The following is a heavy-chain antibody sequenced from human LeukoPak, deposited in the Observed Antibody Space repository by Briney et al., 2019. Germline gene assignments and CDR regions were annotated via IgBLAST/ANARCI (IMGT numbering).Heavy chain of an antibody. V-gene: IGHV3-30-3*01. CDR3: AKDMVRGVTVDY. CDR2: ISYDGSNK. D-gene: IGHD3-10*01. J-gene: IGHJ4*02. CDR1: GFTFSSYA. Sequence: GGSLRLSCAASGFTFSSYAMHWVRQAPGKGLEWVAVISYDGSNKYYADSVKGRFTISRDNSKNTLYLQMNSLRAEDTAVYYCAKDMVRGVTVDYWGQGTLVTVSP.